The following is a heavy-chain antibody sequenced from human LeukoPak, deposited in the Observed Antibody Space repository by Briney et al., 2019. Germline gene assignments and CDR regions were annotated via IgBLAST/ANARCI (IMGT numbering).Heavy chain of an antibody. Sequence: GGSRSLSCAASGFTFSNAWMSWVRQAPGKGLEWVGRIKSKTDGGTTDYAAPVKGRFTISRDDSKNTLYLQMNSLKTEDTAVYYCTTEFPIKYSSSWYLDYWGEGTLVTVSS. J-gene: IGHJ4*02. CDR1: GFTFSNAW. CDR2: IKSKTDGGTT. CDR3: TTEFPIKYSSSWYLDY. D-gene: IGHD6-13*01. V-gene: IGHV3-15*01.